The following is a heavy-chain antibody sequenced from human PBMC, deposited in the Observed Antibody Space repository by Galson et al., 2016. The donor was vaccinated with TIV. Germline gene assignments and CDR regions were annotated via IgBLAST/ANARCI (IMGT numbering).Heavy chain of an antibody. V-gene: IGHV3-23*01. CDR3: TKVPSSGFSYYYSLDV. J-gene: IGHJ6*02. CDR1: GFTFSIFA. CDR2: ISGGGGST. Sequence: SLRLSCAASGFTFSIFAMTRVRQAPGMGLEWVSAISGGGGSTYYADSVKGRFTVSRDNSKNTVFLQMNSLRAEDTAVYYCTKVPSSGFSYYYSLDVWGQGTTVTVSS. D-gene: IGHD3-22*01.